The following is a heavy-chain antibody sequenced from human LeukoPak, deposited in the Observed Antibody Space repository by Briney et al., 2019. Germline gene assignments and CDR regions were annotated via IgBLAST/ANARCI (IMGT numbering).Heavy chain of an antibody. CDR2: ISSSTSYI. J-gene: IGHJ4*02. CDR3: AKSEGYFDY. V-gene: IGHV3-21*01. Sequence: WFSSISSSTSYISYADSVKGRFTISRDNAKNSLYLQMNSLRAEDTAVYYCAKSEGYFDYWGQGTLVTVSS.